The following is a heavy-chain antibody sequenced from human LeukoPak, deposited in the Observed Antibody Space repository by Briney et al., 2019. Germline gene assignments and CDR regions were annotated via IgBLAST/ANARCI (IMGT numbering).Heavy chain of an antibody. CDR2: IKQDGSEK. J-gene: IGHJ4*02. V-gene: IGHV3-7*04. CDR1: AFTLSNYW. Sequence: GGSLRLSWEAAAFTLSNYWMSWVRQAPGKGLEWVANIKQDGSEKYYVDSVKGRFTISRDNAKNSPYLQMNSLRAEDTAVYYCARDGCWGQGTLVTVSS. D-gene: IGHD2-2*03. CDR3: ARDGC.